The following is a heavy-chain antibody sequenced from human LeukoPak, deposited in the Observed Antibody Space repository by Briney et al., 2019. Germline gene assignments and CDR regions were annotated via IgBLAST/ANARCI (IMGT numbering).Heavy chain of an antibody. CDR1: GFSFSSYD. CDR2: ISTSGRSI. CDR3: ARGLNSAFDV. Sequence: GSLRLSCVGSGFSFSSYDMNWVRQSPGKGLEWISYISTSGRSIYYSESVRGRFAISRDNARSSLSLQMAGLTAEDTAVYYCARGLNSAFDVWGNGTTVTVSS. V-gene: IGHV3-48*01. D-gene: IGHD2-21*01. J-gene: IGHJ6*04.